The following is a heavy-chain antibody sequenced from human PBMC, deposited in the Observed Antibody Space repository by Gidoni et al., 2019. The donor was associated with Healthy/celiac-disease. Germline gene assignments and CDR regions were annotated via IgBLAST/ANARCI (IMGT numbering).Heavy chain of an antibody. J-gene: IGHJ5*02. CDR3: ARDPNLLWFGEEGWFDP. CDR1: GSTFTGYH. V-gene: IGHV1-2*02. CDR2: INPNSGCT. D-gene: IGHD3-10*01. Sequence: QVQLVQSGAEVKKHGASVKVSCKASGSTFTGYHMHWVRQAPGQGLEWMGWINPNSGCTNYAQKFQGRVTMTRDTSISTAYMELSRLRSDDTAVYYCARDPNLLWFGEEGWFDPWGQGTLVTVSS.